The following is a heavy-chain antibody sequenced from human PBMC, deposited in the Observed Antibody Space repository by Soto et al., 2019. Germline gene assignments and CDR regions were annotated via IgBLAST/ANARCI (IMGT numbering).Heavy chain of an antibody. CDR3: ARDYGYCSSTSCLQKGIDY. CDR1: GGSFSGYY. CDR2: INHSGST. Sequence: SETLSLTCAVYGGSFSGYYWSWIRQPPGKGLEWIGEINHSGSTNYNPSLKSRVTISVDTSKNQFSLKLSSVTAADTAVYYCARDYGYCSSTSCLQKGIDYWGQGTLVTVSS. V-gene: IGHV4-34*01. D-gene: IGHD2-2*03. J-gene: IGHJ4*02.